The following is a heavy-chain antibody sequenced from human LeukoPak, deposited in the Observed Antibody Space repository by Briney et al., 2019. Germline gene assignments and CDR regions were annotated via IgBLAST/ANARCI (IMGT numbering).Heavy chain of an antibody. CDR3: ARMKVRWRFGPHYYGMDV. J-gene: IGHJ6*02. Sequence: ASVKVSCKASGGTFSSYAISWVRQAPGQGLEWMGGIIPIFGTANYAQKFQGRVTITADESTSTAYMELSSLRSEDTAVYYCARMKVRWRFGPHYYGMDVWGRGTTVTVSS. D-gene: IGHD3/OR15-3a*01. V-gene: IGHV1-69*13. CDR2: IIPIFGTA. CDR1: GGTFSSYA.